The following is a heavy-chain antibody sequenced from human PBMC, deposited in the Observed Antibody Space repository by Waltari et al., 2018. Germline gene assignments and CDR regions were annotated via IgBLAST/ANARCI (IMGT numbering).Heavy chain of an antibody. CDR1: GGSISSSSYY. J-gene: IGHJ4*02. CDR3: GKGVPAIG. Sequence: QLQLQESGPGLVKPSETLSLTCTVSGGSISSSSYYWGWIRQPPGKGLEWIGSIYYRGGTYYNPSLKSRVTISVDTSKNQFSLTLSSVTAADTAVYYCGKGVPAIGWGQGTLVTVSS. CDR2: IYYRGGT. V-gene: IGHV4-39*01. D-gene: IGHD2-2*01.